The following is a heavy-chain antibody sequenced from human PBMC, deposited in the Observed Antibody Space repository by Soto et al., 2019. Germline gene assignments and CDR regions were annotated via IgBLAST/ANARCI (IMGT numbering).Heavy chain of an antibody. V-gene: IGHV3-23*01. D-gene: IGHD5-12*01. CDR2: ISTSGGDT. J-gene: IGHJ4*02. CDR3: AKALTPRDGYNDFDC. CDR1: GFTFSTYA. Sequence: PGGSLRLSCAASGFTFSTYAMNWVRQAPGKGLEWVSAISTSGGDTYYADSVKGRFTISRDNSKNTRDLQMNSLTADDTAVYYSAKALTPRDGYNDFDCWGQGTLVTVSS.